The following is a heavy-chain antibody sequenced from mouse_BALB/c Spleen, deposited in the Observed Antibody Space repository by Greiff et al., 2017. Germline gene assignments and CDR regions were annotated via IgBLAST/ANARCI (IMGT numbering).Heavy chain of an antibody. J-gene: IGHJ3*01. D-gene: IGHD2-1*01. CDR1: GFSLTGYG. CDR2: IWGDGST. V-gene: IGHV2-6-7*01. Sequence: QVQLKESGPGLVAPSQSLSITCTVSGFSLTGYGVNWVRQPPGKGLEWLGMIWGDGSTDYNSALKSRLSISKDNSKSQVFLKMNSLHTDDTARYYCARGGNYAWFAYWGQGTLVTVSA. CDR3: ARGGNYAWFAY.